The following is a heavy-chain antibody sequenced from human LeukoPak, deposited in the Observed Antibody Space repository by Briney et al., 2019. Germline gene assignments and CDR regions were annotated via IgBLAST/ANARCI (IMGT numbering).Heavy chain of an antibody. CDR1: GFTFSNYN. CDR2: ISSSSSST. D-gene: IGHD4-11*01. Sequence: QSGGSLRLSCVASGFTFSNYNMNWVRQAPGKGLEWVSYISSSSSSTFYADSVKGRFTISRDNAKNSLYLHMNSLRAEDTAVYYCARDFRHTVTTDYWGQGTLVTVSS. J-gene: IGHJ4*02. V-gene: IGHV3-48*01. CDR3: ARDFRHTVTTDY.